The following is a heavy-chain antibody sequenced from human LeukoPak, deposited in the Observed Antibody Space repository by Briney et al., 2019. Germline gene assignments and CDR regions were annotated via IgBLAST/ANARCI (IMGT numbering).Heavy chain of an antibody. CDR2: IKQDGSVK. V-gene: IGHV3-7*01. CDR3: ARFSRVEWSF. Sequence: GGSLRLFCAASGFTFSNYWMSWVRQAPGKGLEWVANIKQDGSVKQYVDSIKGRFTISRDNAKNTLYLQMDSLRVEDTAVYYCARFSRVEWSFWGQGTLVTVSS. D-gene: IGHD3-3*01. J-gene: IGHJ4*02. CDR1: GFTFSNYW.